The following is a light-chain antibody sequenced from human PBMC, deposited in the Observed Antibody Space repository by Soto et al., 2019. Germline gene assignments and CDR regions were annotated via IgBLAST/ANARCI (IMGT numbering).Light chain of an antibody. CDR3: QQYLKSPQT. J-gene: IGKJ1*01. CDR2: GAS. Sequence: EIVVTQSPGTLSLSPGERATLSCRASQSLSSSQLAWYQQRPGRAPRLLIYGASTRATGIPDRFSGSGSGTDFSLTITRLEPEDFAVYYCQQYLKSPQTFGQGTKVEIK. V-gene: IGKV3-20*01. CDR1: QSLSSSQ.